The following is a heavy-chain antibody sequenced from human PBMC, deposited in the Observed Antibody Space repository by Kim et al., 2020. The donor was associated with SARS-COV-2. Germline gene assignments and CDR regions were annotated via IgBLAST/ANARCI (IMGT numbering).Heavy chain of an antibody. CDR2: IYPGDSDT. J-gene: IGHJ6*02. D-gene: IGHD6-19*01. V-gene: IGHV5-51*01. CDR1: GYSFTSYW. Sequence: GESLKISCKGSGYSFTSYWIGWVRQMPGKGLEWMGIIYPGDSDTRYSPSFQGQVTISADKSISTAYLQWSSLKASDTAMYYCARHSRGSSGWYYSYYYYGMDVWGQGTTVTVSS. CDR3: ARHSRGSSGWYYSYYYYGMDV.